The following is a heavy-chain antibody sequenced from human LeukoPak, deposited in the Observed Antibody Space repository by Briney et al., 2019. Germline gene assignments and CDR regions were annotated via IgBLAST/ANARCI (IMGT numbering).Heavy chain of an antibody. V-gene: IGHV4-59*01. Sequence: SETLSLTCSVSGGSISSYYWTWIRQPPGKGLEWIGYIYYTGSTNYNPSLKSRATISIDTSKNQFSLKLSSVTAADTAVYYCARDRPGKPPDYWGQGTLVTVSS. D-gene: IGHD4-23*01. CDR2: IYYTGST. J-gene: IGHJ4*02. CDR1: GGSISSYY. CDR3: ARDRPGKPPDY.